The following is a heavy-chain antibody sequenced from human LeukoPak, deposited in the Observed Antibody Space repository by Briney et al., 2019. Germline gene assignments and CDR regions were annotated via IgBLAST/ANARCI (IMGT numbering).Heavy chain of an antibody. J-gene: IGHJ4*01. D-gene: IGHD6-19*01. V-gene: IGHV4-4*07. CDR1: GGSISSSY. Sequence: PSETLSLTCMVSGGSISSSYWSWIRQPAGKGLEWIGRIYTSGSTNYNPSLKSRVTMSVDTSKNQFSLKLSSVTAADTAVYYCARAGTPVASTPFVYSGHRTLVTVSS. CDR2: IYTSGST. CDR3: ARAGTPVASTPFVY.